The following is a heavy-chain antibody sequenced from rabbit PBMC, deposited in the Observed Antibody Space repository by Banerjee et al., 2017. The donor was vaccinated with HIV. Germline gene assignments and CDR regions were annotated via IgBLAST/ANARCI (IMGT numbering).Heavy chain of an antibody. D-gene: IGHD2-1*01. V-gene: IGHV1S45*01. CDR3: ARGYYAYGDLFDL. Sequence: QEQLVESGGGLVQPEGSLTLTCTASGFSFSSNYYMCWVRQAPGKGLEWIACIYAGSSGNTYYASWAKGRFTISKTSSTAVTLQMTSLTAADTATYFCARGYYAYGDLFDLWGPGTLVTVS. CDR2: IYAGSSGNT. J-gene: IGHJ4*01. CDR1: GFSFSSNYY.